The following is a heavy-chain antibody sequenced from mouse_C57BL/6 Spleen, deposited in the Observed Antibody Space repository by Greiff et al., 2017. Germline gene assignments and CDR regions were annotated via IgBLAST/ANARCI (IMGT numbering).Heavy chain of an antibody. CDR1: GYSITSGYD. CDR3: ARGNGYYSFAY. Sequence: EVQGVESGPGMVKPSQSLSLTCTVTGYSITSGYDWHWIRHFPGNKLEWMGYISYSGSTNYNPSLKSRISITHDTSKNHFFLKLNSVTTEDTATYYCARGNGYYSFAYWGQGTLVTVSA. J-gene: IGHJ3*01. D-gene: IGHD2-3*01. V-gene: IGHV3-1*01. CDR2: ISYSGST.